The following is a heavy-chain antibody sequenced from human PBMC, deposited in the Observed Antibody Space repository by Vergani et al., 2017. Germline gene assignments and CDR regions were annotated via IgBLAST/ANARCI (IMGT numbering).Heavy chain of an antibody. CDR1: GGSISSYY. V-gene: IGHV4-59*01. J-gene: IGHJ5*02. CDR3: ARAPEWSRGWFDP. D-gene: IGHD2-8*01. Sequence: QVQLQESGPGLVKPSETLSLTCTVSGGSISSYYWSWIRQPPGKGLEWIGYIYYSGSTNYNPSLKSRVTISVDTSKNQFSLKLSSVTAADTAVYYCARAPEWSRGWFDPGGQGSLVTVSS. CDR2: IYYSGST.